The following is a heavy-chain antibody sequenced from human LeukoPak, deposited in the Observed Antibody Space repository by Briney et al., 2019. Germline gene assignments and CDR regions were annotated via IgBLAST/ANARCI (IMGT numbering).Heavy chain of an antibody. CDR2: ISSSGSII. Sequence: PGGSLRLSCAASGFIFSSYEMNWVRQAPGKGLEWVSYISSSGSIIYYADSVQGRFTISGDNAKNSLYLQMNSLRAEDTAVYYCASQPRRFSSPVWFDYWGQGTLVTVSS. CDR1: GFIFSSYE. V-gene: IGHV3-48*03. J-gene: IGHJ4*02. D-gene: IGHD5-18*01. CDR3: ASQPRRFSSPVWFDY.